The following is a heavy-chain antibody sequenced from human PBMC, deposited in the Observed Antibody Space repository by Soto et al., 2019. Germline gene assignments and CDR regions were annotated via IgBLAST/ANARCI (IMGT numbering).Heavy chain of an antibody. CDR2: IYHSGST. V-gene: IGHV4-4*02. Sequence: SETLSLTCAVSGGSISSSNWWSWVRQPPGKGLEWIGEIYHSGSTNYNPSLKSRVTISVDKSKNQFSLKLSSVTAADTAVYYCARDRAAVAGSYYYYGMDVWGQGTTVTVSS. CDR3: ARDRAAVAGSYYYYGMDV. D-gene: IGHD6-19*01. J-gene: IGHJ6*02. CDR1: GGSISSSNW.